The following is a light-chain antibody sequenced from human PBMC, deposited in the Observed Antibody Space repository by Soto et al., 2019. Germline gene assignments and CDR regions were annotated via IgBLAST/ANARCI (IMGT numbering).Light chain of an antibody. CDR2: GAS. J-gene: IGKJ5*01. CDR3: QQYDYLIT. V-gene: IGKV3-20*01. Sequence: ELVLTQSPGTLSLSPGERETLSCRASQSVSSSYLAWYQQKPGQAPRLLISGASNRATGIPDRFSGSGSGTDFTLTISRLEPEDFAVYYCQQYDYLITFGQGTRLEIK. CDR1: QSVSSSY.